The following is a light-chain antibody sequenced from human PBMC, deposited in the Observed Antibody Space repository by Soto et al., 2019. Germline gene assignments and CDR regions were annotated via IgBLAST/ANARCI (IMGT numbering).Light chain of an antibody. Sequence: QSALAQPASVSGSPGQSIAISCTGTSSDIGAYDYVSWYQQFPDKPPQLIIYEVSHRPSGVSDRCSGAKSVNTATLTISRLQAEDEADYYCSSYTRSSTRVFGTGTKVTVL. J-gene: IGLJ1*01. CDR2: EVS. CDR1: SSDIGAYDY. V-gene: IGLV2-14*03. CDR3: SSYTRSSTRV.